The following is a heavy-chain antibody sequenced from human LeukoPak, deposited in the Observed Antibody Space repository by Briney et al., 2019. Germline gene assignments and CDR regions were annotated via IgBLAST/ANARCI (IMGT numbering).Heavy chain of an antibody. V-gene: IGHV4-34*01. J-gene: IGHJ4*02. Sequence: ASETLSLTCAVYGGSFSGYYWSWIRQPPGKGLEWIGEINHSGSTNYNPSLKSRVTMSVDKSKNQFSLRLSSVTAADTAMYFCVRDRNSNLRLGFWGQGALVTVSS. D-gene: IGHD5-12*01. CDR2: INHSGST. CDR1: GGSFSGYY. CDR3: VRDRNSNLRLGF.